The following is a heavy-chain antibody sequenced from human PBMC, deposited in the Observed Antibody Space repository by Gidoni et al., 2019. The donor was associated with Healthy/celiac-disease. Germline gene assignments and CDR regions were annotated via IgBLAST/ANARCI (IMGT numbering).Heavy chain of an antibody. Sequence: SGGSISSSTWWSWVRQPPGKGLEWIGEIYHSGSTNYNPSLKSRVTISVDKSKNQFSLKLSSVTAADTAVYYCARLGTGSGSYTYYYGMDVWGQGTTVTVSS. CDR3: ARLGTGSGSYTYYYGMDV. J-gene: IGHJ6*02. CDR2: IYHSGST. V-gene: IGHV4-4*02. D-gene: IGHD3-10*01. CDR1: GGSISSSTW.